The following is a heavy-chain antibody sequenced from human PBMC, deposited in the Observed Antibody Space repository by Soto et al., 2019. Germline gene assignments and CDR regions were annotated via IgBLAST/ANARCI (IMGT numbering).Heavy chain of an antibody. CDR1: GGTFSSYT. V-gene: IGHV1-69*02. CDR3: ARSAVAGTGYFQH. Sequence: SVKVSCKASGGTFSSYTISWVRQAPGQGLEWMGRIIPILGIANYAQKFQGRVTITADKSTGTAYMELSSLRSEDTAVYYCARSAVAGTGYFQHWGQGTLVTVSS. D-gene: IGHD6-19*01. CDR2: IIPILGIA. J-gene: IGHJ1*01.